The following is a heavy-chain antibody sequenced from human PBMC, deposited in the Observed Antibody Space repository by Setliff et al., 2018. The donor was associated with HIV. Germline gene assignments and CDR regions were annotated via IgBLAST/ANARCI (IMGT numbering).Heavy chain of an antibody. Sequence: GGSLRLSCAASGFTFRSFCLSWVRQVPGKGLEWVSYISSSSSTIYYADSVKGRFTISRDNTKNLVYLQMSVLRAEDTATYYCAGDPGSSAFDYWGQGAPVTVSS. J-gene: IGHJ4*02. CDR3: AGDPGSSAFDY. CDR1: GFTFRSFC. V-gene: IGHV3-48*04. D-gene: IGHD1-26*01. CDR2: ISSSSSTI.